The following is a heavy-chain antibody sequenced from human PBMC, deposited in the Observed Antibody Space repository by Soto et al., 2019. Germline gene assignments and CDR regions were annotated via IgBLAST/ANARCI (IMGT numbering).Heavy chain of an antibody. CDR2: IYYSGST. J-gene: IGHJ4*02. V-gene: IGHV4-39*01. CDR1: GGSISSSSYY. D-gene: IGHD6-19*01. Sequence: KASETLSLTCTVSGGSISSSSYYWGWIRQPPGKGLEWIGSIYYSGSTYYNPSLKSRVTISVDTSKNQFSLKLSSVTAADTAVYYCARQLLAVDLFDYWGQGTLVTVSS. CDR3: ARQLLAVDLFDY.